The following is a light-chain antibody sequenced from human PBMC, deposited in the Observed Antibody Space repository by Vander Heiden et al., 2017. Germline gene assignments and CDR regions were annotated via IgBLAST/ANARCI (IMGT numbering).Light chain of an antibody. CDR2: RAS. V-gene: IGKV3-15*01. Sequence: EIVLTQSPGTLSVSPGERATLSCRASQSVRNNLAWYQQRPGQAPRLLIYRASTRATGIPARFSGSGSGTEFTLSISSLQSEDFAVYYCQQYDDWPGFTFGPGTTVDIK. CDR3: QQYDDWPGFT. CDR1: QSVRNN. J-gene: IGKJ3*01.